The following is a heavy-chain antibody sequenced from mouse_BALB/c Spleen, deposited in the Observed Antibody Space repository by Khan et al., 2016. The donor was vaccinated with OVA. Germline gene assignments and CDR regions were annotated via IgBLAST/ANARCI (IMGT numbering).Heavy chain of an antibody. V-gene: IGHV5-6*01. CDR1: GFTFSPYS. CDR2: ISSDGDYT. CDR3: ATHLTGSVAY. D-gene: IGHD4-1*01. Sequence: DVQLVESGGDLVKSGGSLKLSCAASGFTFSPYSMSWVRQTPDKRLEWVATISSDGDYTYYPDSVTGRFNISRDNAKNTLYLQMSTLKSDDTSMYYCATHLTGSVAYWGQGTLVTVSA. J-gene: IGHJ3*01.